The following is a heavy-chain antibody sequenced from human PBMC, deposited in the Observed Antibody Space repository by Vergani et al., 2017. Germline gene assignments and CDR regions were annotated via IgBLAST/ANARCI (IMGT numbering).Heavy chain of an antibody. V-gene: IGHV1-18*01. J-gene: IGHJ6*02. CDR1: GYTFTSYG. D-gene: IGHD6-13*01. CDR2: ISAYNGNT. Sequence: QVQLVQSGAEVKTPGASVKVSCKASGYTFTSYGISWVRQAPGQGLEWMGWISAYNGNTNYAQKLQGRVTMTTDTSTSTAYMELRSLRSDDTAVYYCARTTGLYSSSWYPVYYYYGMDVWGQGTTVTVSS. CDR3: ARTTGLYSSSWYPVYYYYGMDV.